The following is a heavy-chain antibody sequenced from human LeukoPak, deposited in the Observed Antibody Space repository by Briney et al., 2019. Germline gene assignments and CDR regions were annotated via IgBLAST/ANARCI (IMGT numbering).Heavy chain of an antibody. D-gene: IGHD1-26*01. Sequence: GASVKVSCKASGYTFTSYGISWVRQAPGQGLEWMGWISVYNGNTNCAQKLQGRVTMTTNTSTSTAYMDLRSLRSDDTAVYYCARNRWEPYHNDAFDIWGQGTMVTVSS. CDR3: ARNRWEPYHNDAFDI. J-gene: IGHJ3*02. V-gene: IGHV1-18*01. CDR1: GYTFTSYG. CDR2: ISVYNGNT.